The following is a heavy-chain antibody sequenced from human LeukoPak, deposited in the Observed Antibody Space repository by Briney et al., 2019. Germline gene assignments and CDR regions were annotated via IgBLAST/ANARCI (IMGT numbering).Heavy chain of an antibody. CDR2: IYYSGST. D-gene: IGHD3-10*01. CDR3: ARASTYYYGSGEAAVDY. Sequence: LRLSCAASGFTFSSYAMSWVRQALGKGLEWIGYIYYSGSTYYNPSLKSRVTISVDTSKNQFSLKLSSVTAADTAVYYCARASTYYYGSGEAAVDYWGQGTLVTVSS. CDR1: GFTFSSYA. V-gene: IGHV4-31*02. J-gene: IGHJ4*02.